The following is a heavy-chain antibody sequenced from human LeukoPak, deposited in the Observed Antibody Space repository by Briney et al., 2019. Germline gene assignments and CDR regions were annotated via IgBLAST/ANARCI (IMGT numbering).Heavy chain of an antibody. CDR1: GFTFSSYW. J-gene: IGHJ4*02. CDR3: ARWETTVTTLDY. V-gene: IGHV3-74*01. D-gene: IGHD4-17*01. CDR2: INSDGGST. Sequence: PGGSLRLSCAASGFTFSSYWMHWVRQAPGKGLVWVSRINSDGGSTTYADSVKGRFTISRDNAKNTLYLQMNSLRAEDTAVYYCARWETTVTTLDYWGQGTLVTVSS.